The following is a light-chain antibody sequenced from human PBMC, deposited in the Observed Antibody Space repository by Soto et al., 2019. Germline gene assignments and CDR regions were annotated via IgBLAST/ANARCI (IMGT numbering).Light chain of an antibody. CDR1: QSVFFN. Sequence: EIVLTQSPATLSVSPGDRATLSCRASQSVFFNLAWYQQKPGQAPRLLIYGATTRATGIPARFSGSGSGTEFTLTISSLQTEDFAVYDCQLYQNWLFSFGQGTSLDIK. J-gene: IGKJ2*01. CDR3: QLYQNWLFS. V-gene: IGKV3-15*01. CDR2: GAT.